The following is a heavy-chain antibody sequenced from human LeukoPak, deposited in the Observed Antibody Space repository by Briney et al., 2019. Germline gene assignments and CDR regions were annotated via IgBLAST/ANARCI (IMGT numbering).Heavy chain of an antibody. V-gene: IGHV4-34*01. CDR1: GGSFSGYY. CDR3: ARGRYCSSTSCPTLYYYYYGMDV. D-gene: IGHD2-2*01. J-gene: IGHJ6*02. CDR2: INHSGST. Sequence: PSETLSLTCAVYGGSFSGYYWSWIRQPPGKGLEWIGEINHSGSTNYNPSLKSRVTISVDTSKNQFSLKLSSVTAADTAVYYCARGRYCSSTSCPTLYYYYYGMDVWGQGTTVTVSS.